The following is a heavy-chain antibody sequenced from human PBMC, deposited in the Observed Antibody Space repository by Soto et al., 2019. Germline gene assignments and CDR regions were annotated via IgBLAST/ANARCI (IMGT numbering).Heavy chain of an antibody. Sequence: QVQLVQSGAEVKKPGSSVKVSCKAPGGTFSTYAISWVRQAPGQGLEWMGGVIPIFGTPKYAQKFQGRVTSTADESTSTGYMELRSLRSEDTAVYYCARSQGGSSSLDIYYYYYYGIDVWGQGTTVTVSS. J-gene: IGHJ6*02. CDR1: GGTFSTYA. V-gene: IGHV1-69*01. CDR2: VIPIFGTP. D-gene: IGHD2-15*01. CDR3: ARSQGGSSSLDIYYYYYYGIDV.